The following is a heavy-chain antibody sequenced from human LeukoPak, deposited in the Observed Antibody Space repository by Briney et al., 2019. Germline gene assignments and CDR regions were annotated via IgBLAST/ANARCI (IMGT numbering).Heavy chain of an antibody. Sequence: PGRSLRLSCAASGFTFDDYVMHWVWQAPGKGLEWVSGISRSSGRIGDADSVMGRFTISRGNAKNSLYLQMNSLRAEDTALYYCANTGYYSIADAFDIWGQGTMVTVSS. D-gene: IGHD3-22*01. CDR1: GFTFDDYV. CDR3: ANTGYYSIADAFDI. V-gene: IGHV3-9*01. CDR2: ISRSSGRI. J-gene: IGHJ3*02.